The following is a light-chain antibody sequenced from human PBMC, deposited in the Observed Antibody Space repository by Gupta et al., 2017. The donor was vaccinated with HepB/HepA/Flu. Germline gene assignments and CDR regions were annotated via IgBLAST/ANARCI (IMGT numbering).Light chain of an antibody. CDR1: QSVLYSSTNKNY. CDR2: WAS. V-gene: IGKV4-1*01. Sequence: DILLTQSPDSLAVSLGGRAAINCKSSQSVLYSSTNKNYLAWYQQKPGQSPRLLIHWASTRESGVPDRVSGNGSGTDFTLTIGTLQVEDVAVYFCQQYYSPPYTVGQGTRLEIK. J-gene: IGKJ2*01. CDR3: QQYYSPPYT.